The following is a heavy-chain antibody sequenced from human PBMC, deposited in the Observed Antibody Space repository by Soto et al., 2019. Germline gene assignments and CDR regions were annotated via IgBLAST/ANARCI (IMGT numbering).Heavy chain of an antibody. D-gene: IGHD4-17*01. CDR2: IYYSGST. CDR3: ARDADYGGSRGGMDV. CDR1: GGSVNNANYF. V-gene: IGHV4-31*03. J-gene: IGHJ6*02. Sequence: QVRLEESGPGLVKPSETLSLICSVSGGSVNNANYFWNWIRHHPENGLEWIGYIYYSGSTRYNPSFKTRATRSIDTSEDQFSMRLNSVTVADTAVYFGARDADYGGSRGGMDVWGRGTTVTVSS.